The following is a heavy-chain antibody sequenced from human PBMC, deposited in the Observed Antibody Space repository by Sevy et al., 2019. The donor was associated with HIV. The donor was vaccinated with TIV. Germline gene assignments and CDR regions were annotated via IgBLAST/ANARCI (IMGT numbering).Heavy chain of an antibody. V-gene: IGHV1-24*01. J-gene: IGHJ4*02. Sequence: ASVKVSCKVSGYTLTGLSMHWVRQAPGKGLEWMGSFDPEDGETIYAQRLQGRLTMTEDTSADTAYMELNGPRSDDTAIYYCATTKDYYESSGCPFDFWGQGTLVTVSS. CDR3: ATTKDYYESSGCPFDF. D-gene: IGHD3-22*01. CDR1: GYTLTGLS. CDR2: FDPEDGET.